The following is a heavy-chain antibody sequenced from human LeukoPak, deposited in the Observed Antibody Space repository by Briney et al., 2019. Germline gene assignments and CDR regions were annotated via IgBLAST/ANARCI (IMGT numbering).Heavy chain of an antibody. J-gene: IGHJ6*03. D-gene: IGHD6-13*01. Sequence: GASVKVSCKASGYTFTGYYMHWVRQAPGQGLEWMGCINPNSGGTNYAQKFQGRVTMTRDTSISTAYMELSRLRSDDTAVYYCARDRGLDIAAAGKFRHYYYYMDVWGKGTTVTVSS. V-gene: IGHV1-2*02. CDR3: ARDRGLDIAAAGKFRHYYYYMDV. CDR2: INPNSGGT. CDR1: GYTFTGYY.